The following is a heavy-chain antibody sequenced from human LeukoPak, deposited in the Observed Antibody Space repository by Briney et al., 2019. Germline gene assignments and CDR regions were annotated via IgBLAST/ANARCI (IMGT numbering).Heavy chain of an antibody. D-gene: IGHD3-22*01. CDR2: IYYSGST. CDR1: GGSISSYY. V-gene: IGHV4-59*01. J-gene: IGHJ5*02. Sequence: PSETLSLTCTVSGGSISSYYWSWIRQPPGKGLEWIGYIYYSGSTNYNPSLKSRVTISVDTSKNQFSLKLSSVTAADTAVYYCAREHYYDSSGFRFDPWGQGTLVTVFS. CDR3: AREHYYDSSGFRFDP.